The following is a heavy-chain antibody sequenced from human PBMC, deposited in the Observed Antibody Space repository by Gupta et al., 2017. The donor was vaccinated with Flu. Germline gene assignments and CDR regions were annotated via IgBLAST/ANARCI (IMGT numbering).Heavy chain of an antibody. D-gene: IGHD2-15*01. J-gene: IGHJ4*02. V-gene: IGHV2-5*02. Sequence: GSGPTLVTPTQTLTLTCACSGFSVSANGVGVGWIRQPPGKALEWLAINYWDDDKRYSPSLKSRLTITKDTSKNQVVLTMTTVDPVDTATYFCARGVRRPDCSGGTCYYFDYWGQGTPVTVSS. CDR2: NYWDDDK. CDR3: ARGVRRPDCSGGTCYYFDY. CDR1: GFSVSANGVG.